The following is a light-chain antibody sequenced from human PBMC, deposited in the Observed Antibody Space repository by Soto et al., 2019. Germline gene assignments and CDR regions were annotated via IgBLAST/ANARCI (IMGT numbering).Light chain of an antibody. CDR3: SSYTSGSGV. CDR2: EVI. J-gene: IGLJ3*02. Sequence: QSALTQPTSVSGSPGQSITISCTGTSSDVGGYNYVSWYQQHPGKAPILMIYEVINRPSGVSDRFSGSKSGNTASLTISGLQAEDEADYYCSSYTSGSGVFGGGTKLTVL. V-gene: IGLV2-14*01. CDR1: SSDVGGYNY.